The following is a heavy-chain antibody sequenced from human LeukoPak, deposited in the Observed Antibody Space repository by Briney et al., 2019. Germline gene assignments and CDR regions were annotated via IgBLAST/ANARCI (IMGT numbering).Heavy chain of an antibody. J-gene: IGHJ5*02. D-gene: IGHD3-10*01. V-gene: IGHV4-59*01. CDR1: GGSISRYY. CDR2: IYYSGIT. CDR3: ARDRSGITSTDNWFDP. Sequence: SETLSLTCTVSGGSISRYYWSWIRQLPGKGLEYIGYIYYSGITNYNPSLKSRVTISIDASKNQISLKLSSVTAADTAVYYCARDRSGITSTDNWFDPWGQGTLVTVSS.